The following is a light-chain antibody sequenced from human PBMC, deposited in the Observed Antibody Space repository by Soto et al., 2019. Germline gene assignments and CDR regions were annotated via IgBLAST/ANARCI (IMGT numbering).Light chain of an antibody. Sequence: QSVLTQPPSVSGAPRQRVTISCTGSSSNIGAGYDVHWYQQLPGTAPKLLIYANNNRPSGVPGRFSGSKSGTSASLAIPGLQPEDEADYYCQSYDSTVSGLQGVFGGGTQLTVL. CDR1: SSNIGAGYD. J-gene: IGLJ3*02. CDR3: QSYDSTVSGLQGV. V-gene: IGLV1-40*01. CDR2: ANN.